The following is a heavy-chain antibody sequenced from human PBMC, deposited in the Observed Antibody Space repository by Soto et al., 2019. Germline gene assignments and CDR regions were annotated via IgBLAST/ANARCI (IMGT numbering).Heavy chain of an antibody. CDR1: GFTFSSYW. CDR2: IKQDGSEK. CDR3: ARDPWNDFSLFDY. J-gene: IGHJ4*02. V-gene: IGHV3-7*01. Sequence: EVQLVESGGGLVQPGGSLRLSCAASGFTFSSYWMSWVRQAPGKGLEWVANIKQDGSEKYYVDSVKGRFTISRDNAKNSLYLQMNSLRAEDTAVYYCARDPWNDFSLFDYWGQGTLVTVSS. D-gene: IGHD3-3*01.